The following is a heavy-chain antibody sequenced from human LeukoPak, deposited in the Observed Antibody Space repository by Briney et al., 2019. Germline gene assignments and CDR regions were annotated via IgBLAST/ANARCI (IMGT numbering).Heavy chain of an antibody. CDR3: ARAAMVRGVDYFDS. CDR2: ISGSGGAT. D-gene: IGHD3-10*01. Sequence: GGSLRLSCAASGFTFSSYSMTWVRQAPGKGLEWVSVISGSGGATYFADSVKGRFTISRDNSKNTLYLQMNSLRAEDTAVYYCARAAMVRGVDYFDSWGQGTLVTVSS. V-gene: IGHV3-23*01. J-gene: IGHJ4*02. CDR1: GFTFSSYS.